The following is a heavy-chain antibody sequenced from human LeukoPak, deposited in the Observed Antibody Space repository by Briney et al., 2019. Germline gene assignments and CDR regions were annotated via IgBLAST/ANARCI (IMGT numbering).Heavy chain of an antibody. CDR3: ARDLYEKSDYYNVFDI. J-gene: IGHJ3*02. V-gene: IGHV4-30-4*07. Sequence: PSETLSLTCAVSGGSISSGGYSWSWIRQPPGKGLGWIGYIYYSGSTFYNPSLKSRLTISVDTSNNQFSLKLSSVTAADTAMYYCARDLYEKSDYYNVFDIWGQGTMVTVSS. CDR2: IYYSGST. D-gene: IGHD3-3*01. CDR1: GGSISSGGYS.